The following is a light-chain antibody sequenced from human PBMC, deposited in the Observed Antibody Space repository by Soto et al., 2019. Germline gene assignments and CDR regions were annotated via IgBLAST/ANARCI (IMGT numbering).Light chain of an antibody. CDR1: SRDVGGYNY. CDR3: SAYTSSSTYV. J-gene: IGLJ1*01. V-gene: IGLV2-14*01. CDR2: DVS. Sequence: QSALTQPASLSGSPGQSITLSCTGTSRDVGGYNYVSWYQQHPGKAPKLMIYDVSNRPSGVSNRFSGSKSGNTASLTISGLQAEDEADYYCSAYTSSSTYVFGNGTKVTVL.